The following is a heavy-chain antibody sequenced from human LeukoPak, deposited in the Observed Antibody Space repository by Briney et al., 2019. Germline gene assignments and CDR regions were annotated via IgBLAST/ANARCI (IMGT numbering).Heavy chain of an antibody. V-gene: IGHV1-46*01. CDR1: GYTFPSYF. CDR2: INPTGGST. Sequence: ASVKVSCKASGYTFPSYFMHWVRQAPGQGLEWMGIINPTGGSTTYSQKFQGRVTMTRDTSTSTVYMELSSLRSDDTAVYYCARTAARRFDYWGQGTLVTVSS. J-gene: IGHJ4*02. D-gene: IGHD6-6*01. CDR3: ARTAARRFDY.